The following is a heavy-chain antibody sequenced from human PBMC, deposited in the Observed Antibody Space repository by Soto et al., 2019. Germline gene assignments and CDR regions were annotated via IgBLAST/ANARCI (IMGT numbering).Heavy chain of an antibody. CDR2: INPSGGST. Sequence: ASVKVSCKASGYTFTSYYMHWVRQAPGQGLEWMGIINPSGGSTSYAQKFQGRVTMTRDTSTSTVYMELSSLRSEDTAVYYCARSLKIAARDYYYYGMDVWGQGTTVTVSS. J-gene: IGHJ6*02. CDR3: ARSLKIAARDYYYYGMDV. V-gene: IGHV1-46*01. CDR1: GYTFTSYY. D-gene: IGHD6-6*01.